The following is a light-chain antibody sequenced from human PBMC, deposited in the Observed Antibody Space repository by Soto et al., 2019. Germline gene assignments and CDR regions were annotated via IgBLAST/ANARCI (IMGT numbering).Light chain of an antibody. J-gene: IGKJ3*01. CDR1: QILRHSDGRTY. V-gene: IGKV2D-29*01. CDR3: MQSIQPPLFT. CDR2: DVS. Sequence: DLVMTQTPLSLSVTPGQSPSISCKSSQILRHSDGRTYLYWYFHKPGHPPQLLIYDVSNRFSVAPDRFSGSESGTDFTLKISRVEAEDSRVYYCMQSIQPPLFTFGPGTKVELK.